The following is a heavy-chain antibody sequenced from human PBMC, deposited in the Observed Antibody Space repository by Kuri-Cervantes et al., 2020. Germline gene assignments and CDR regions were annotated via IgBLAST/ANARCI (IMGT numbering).Heavy chain of an antibody. CDR2: INHSGST. D-gene: IGHD6-13*01. Sequence: SQTLSLTCAVYGGSFSGYYWSWIRQPPGKGLEWIGEINHSGSTNYNPSLKSRVTISVDTSKNQFSLKLSSVTAADTAVYYWAGWRLPIAAAGGFDYWGQGTLVTVSS. CDR3: AGWRLPIAAAGGFDY. CDR1: GGSFSGYY. V-gene: IGHV4-34*01. J-gene: IGHJ4*02.